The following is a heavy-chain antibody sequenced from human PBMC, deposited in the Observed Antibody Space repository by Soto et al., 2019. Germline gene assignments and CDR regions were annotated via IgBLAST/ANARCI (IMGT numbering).Heavy chain of an antibody. D-gene: IGHD3-22*01. J-gene: IGHJ4*02. CDR2: ISGSGGST. V-gene: IGHV3-23*01. CDR3: AKATYYYDSSGYYPLDY. CDR1: GFTFSSYA. Sequence: EVQLLESGGGLVQPGGSLRLSCAASGFTFSSYAMSWVRQAPGKGLEWVSAISGSGGSTYYADSVKGRFTISRDNSKNTLYLQMNSLRAEDTAVYYCAKATYYYDSSGYYPLDYWGQGTLVTVSS.